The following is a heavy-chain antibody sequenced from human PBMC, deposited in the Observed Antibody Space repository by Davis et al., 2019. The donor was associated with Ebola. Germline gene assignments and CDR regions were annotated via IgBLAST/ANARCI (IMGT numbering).Heavy chain of an antibody. CDR2: ISGSGGST. CDR3: ARYSSSGRYYYGMDV. J-gene: IGHJ6*04. CDR1: VITFSSYA. D-gene: IGHD6-13*01. V-gene: IGHV3-23*01. Sequence: GGSLRLSCTDSVITFSSYAMTWVRQAPGKGLEWVSTISGSGGSTYYADSVKGRFTISRENAKNSLYLQMNSLRAGDTAVYYCARYSSSGRYYYGMDVWGKGTTVTVSS.